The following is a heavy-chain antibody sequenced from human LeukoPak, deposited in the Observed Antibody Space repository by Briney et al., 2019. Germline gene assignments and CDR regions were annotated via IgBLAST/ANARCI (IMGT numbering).Heavy chain of an antibody. CDR2: TYYRSKWYN. Sequence: SQTLSLTCAISGDSVSTASNAWYWVRQSPSRGLEWLGRTYYRSKWYNDYAVSVKSRITINPDTSKNQFSLQLNSVTPEDTAVYYCARVGSGRFDYWGQGTLVTVSS. D-gene: IGHD6-19*01. CDR3: ARVGSGRFDY. CDR1: GDSVSTASNA. J-gene: IGHJ4*02. V-gene: IGHV6-1*01.